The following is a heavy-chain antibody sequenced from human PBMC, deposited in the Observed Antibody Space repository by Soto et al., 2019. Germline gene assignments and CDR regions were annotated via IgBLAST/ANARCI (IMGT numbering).Heavy chain of an antibody. CDR3: ARSGGSYNFDS. CDR2: IFINGNT. V-gene: IGHV4-4*07. J-gene: IGHJ4*02. Sequence: SETLSLTCTFSSGSVITYYWSWIRQPAGKGLEWIGRIFINGNTNYNPSLRSRVTMSVDTSKGQFSLNLTSVTAADTAVYFCARSGGSYNFDSWGQGILVTVSS. D-gene: IGHD1-26*01. CDR1: SGSVITYY.